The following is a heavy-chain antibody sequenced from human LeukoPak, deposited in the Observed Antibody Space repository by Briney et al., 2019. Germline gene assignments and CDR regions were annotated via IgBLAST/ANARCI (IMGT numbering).Heavy chain of an antibody. D-gene: IGHD4-17*01. Sequence: PGGSLRLSCAASGFTFSSYSMNWVRQAPGKGLEWVSSISSSATYIYYADSVKGRFTISRDTAKNSLFLQMNSLRAEDTAVYYCAREHDYGDYVGHWYFDLWGRGTLVTDSS. CDR2: ISSSATYI. V-gene: IGHV3-21*01. CDR1: GFTFSSYS. CDR3: AREHDYGDYVGHWYFDL. J-gene: IGHJ2*01.